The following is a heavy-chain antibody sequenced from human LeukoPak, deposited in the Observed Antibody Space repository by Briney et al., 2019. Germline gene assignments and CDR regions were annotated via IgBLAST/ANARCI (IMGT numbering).Heavy chain of an antibody. Sequence: GGSLRLSCAASGFTFSSYWMHWVRQAPGKGLVWVSRINSDGSSTSYADSVKGRFTISRDNAKNTLYLQMNSLRAEDTAVYYCARRCLRYFDWLLPINWFDPWGQGTLVTVSS. CDR2: INSDGSST. D-gene: IGHD3-9*01. CDR3: ARRCLRYFDWLLPINWFDP. CDR1: GFTFSSYW. V-gene: IGHV3-74*01. J-gene: IGHJ5*02.